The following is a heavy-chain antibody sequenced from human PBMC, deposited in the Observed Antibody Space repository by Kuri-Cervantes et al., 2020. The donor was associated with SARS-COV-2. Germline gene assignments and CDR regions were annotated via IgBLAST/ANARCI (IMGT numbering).Heavy chain of an antibody. CDR2: IRYDGSNK. CDR3: ARYGDYYGSGSYVSDY. CDR1: GFTFSSYG. Sequence: GESLKISCAASGFTFSSYGMHWVRQAPGKGLEWVAFIRYDGSNKYYADSVKGRFTISRDNSKNTLYLQMNSLRAEDTAVYYCARYGDYYGSGSYVSDYWGQGTLVTVSS. J-gene: IGHJ4*02. V-gene: IGHV3-30*02. D-gene: IGHD3-10*01.